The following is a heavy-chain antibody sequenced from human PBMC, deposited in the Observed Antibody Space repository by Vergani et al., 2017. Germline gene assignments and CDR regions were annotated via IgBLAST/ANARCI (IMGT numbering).Heavy chain of an antibody. Sequence: EVQLVESGGGLVQPGGSLRLSCAASGFTFSSYSMNWVRQAPGKGLEWVSYISSSSSTIYYADSVKGRFTISRDNAKNSLYLQMNSLRAEDTAVYYCARDRYYYDSRGYYPLHQEAFDIWGQGTMVTVSS. CDR2: ISSSSSTI. J-gene: IGHJ3*02. CDR3: ARDRYYYDSRGYYPLHQEAFDI. D-gene: IGHD3-22*01. CDR1: GFTFSSYS. V-gene: IGHV3-48*01.